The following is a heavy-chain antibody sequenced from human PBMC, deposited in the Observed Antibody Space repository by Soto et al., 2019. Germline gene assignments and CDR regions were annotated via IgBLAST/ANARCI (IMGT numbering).Heavy chain of an antibody. CDR2: IIPILGIA. Sequence: ASVKVSCKASGGTFSSYTISWVRQAPGQGLEWMGRIIPILGIANNAQKFQGRVTITADKSTSTAYMELSSLRSEDTAVYYCAEGGYNNYYYYGMDVWGQGTTVTVSS. D-gene: IGHD5-12*01. CDR1: GGTFSSYT. J-gene: IGHJ6*02. V-gene: IGHV1-69*02. CDR3: AEGGYNNYYYYGMDV.